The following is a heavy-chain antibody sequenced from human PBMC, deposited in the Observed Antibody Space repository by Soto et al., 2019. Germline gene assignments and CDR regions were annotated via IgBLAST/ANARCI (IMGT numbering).Heavy chain of an antibody. D-gene: IGHD4-4*01. CDR2: IYDSGST. CDR1: GGSFSGYY. Sequence: SETLSLTCAVYGGSFSGYYWSWIRQPPGKGLEWIGEIYDSGSTNYNPSLKSRVTISVDTSKNQFPLKLSSVTAADPAVYYCARRDMSPGVTVPLYFDCWGQGTLVTVSS. CDR3: ARRDMSPGVTVPLYFDC. V-gene: IGHV4-34*01. J-gene: IGHJ4*02.